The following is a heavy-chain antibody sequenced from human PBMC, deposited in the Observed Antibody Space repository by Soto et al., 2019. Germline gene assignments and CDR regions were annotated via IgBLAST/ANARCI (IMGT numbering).Heavy chain of an antibody. Sequence: QVQLVESGGGVVQPGRSLRRSCAASGFTFSSYGMHWVRQAPGKGLEWVAVISYDGSNKYYADSVKGRFTISRDNSKNTLYLQMNSLRAEDTAVYYCAKTKPPYYYGMDVWGQGTTVTVSS. CDR2: ISYDGSNK. CDR3: AKTKPPYYYGMDV. J-gene: IGHJ6*02. D-gene: IGHD2-8*01. V-gene: IGHV3-30*18. CDR1: GFTFSSYG.